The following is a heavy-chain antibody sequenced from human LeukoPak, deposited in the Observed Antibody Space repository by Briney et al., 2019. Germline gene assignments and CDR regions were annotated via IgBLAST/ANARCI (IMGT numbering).Heavy chain of an antibody. D-gene: IGHD2-21*02. CDR3: ASDLSYCGGDCYSWGFDY. V-gene: IGHV4-38-2*02. CDR1: GYSISSGYY. CDR2: IYYSGST. Sequence: SETLSLTCTVSGYSISSGYYWGWIRQPPGKGLEWIGSIYYSGSTYYNPSLKSRVTISVDTSKNQFSLKLSSVTAADTAVYYCASDLSYCGGDCYSWGFDYWGQGTLVTVSS. J-gene: IGHJ4*02.